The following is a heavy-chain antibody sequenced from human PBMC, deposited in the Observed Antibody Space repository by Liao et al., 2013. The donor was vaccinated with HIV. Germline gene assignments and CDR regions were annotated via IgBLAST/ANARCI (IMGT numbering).Heavy chain of an antibody. J-gene: IGHJ4*02. CDR2: IYTSGST. CDR3: ARSRRYYFDY. Sequence: QVHLQESGPGLVKPSETLSLTCSVSGGAIDTYYWSWIRQPAGKGLEWIGRIYTSGSTNYNPSLKSRVTMSVDTSKNQFSLKLSSVTAADTAVYYCARSRRYYFDYWGQGTLVTVSS. CDR1: GGAIDTYY. V-gene: IGHV4-4*07. D-gene: IGHD6-13*01.